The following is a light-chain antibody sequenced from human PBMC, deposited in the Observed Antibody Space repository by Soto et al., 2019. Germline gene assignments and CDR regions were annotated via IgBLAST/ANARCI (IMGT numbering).Light chain of an antibody. CDR1: QSISSNY. CDR3: EQARRSSPP. J-gene: IGKJ1*01. CDR2: GAS. Sequence: IVLTQSPGTLSLSPGERATLSCRASQSISSNYLAWYQQKPGQAPRLLIYGASSRATGIPDRFSGSASGTDFTLTISRLQPEYFVFFHSEQARRSSPPFG. V-gene: IGKV3-20*01.